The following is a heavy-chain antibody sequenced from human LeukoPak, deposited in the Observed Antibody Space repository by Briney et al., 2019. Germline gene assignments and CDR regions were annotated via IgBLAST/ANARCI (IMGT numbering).Heavy chain of an antibody. D-gene: IGHD3-3*01. Sequence: ASVKVSCKASGYTLTELSMHWVRQAPGKGLEWMGGFDPEDGETIYAQKFQGRVTMTEDTSTDTAYMELSSLRSEDTAVYYCATASQPTIFGVVINYGMDVWGQGTTVTVSS. CDR3: ATASQPTIFGVVINYGMDV. CDR1: GYTLTELS. V-gene: IGHV1-24*01. CDR2: FDPEDGET. J-gene: IGHJ6*02.